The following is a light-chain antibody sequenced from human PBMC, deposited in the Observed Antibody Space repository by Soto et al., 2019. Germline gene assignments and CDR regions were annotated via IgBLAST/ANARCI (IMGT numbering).Light chain of an antibody. Sequence: QSALTQPASVSGSPGQSITISCTGTSSDVGSYNLVSWYQQHPGKAPKLMIYEGSKRPSGVSNRFSGSKSGNTASLTISGLQAEDEADYYCCSYAVSSTCVFGGGTKLTVL. J-gene: IGLJ3*02. CDR3: CSYAVSSTCV. CDR1: SSDVGSYNL. V-gene: IGLV2-23*01. CDR2: EGS.